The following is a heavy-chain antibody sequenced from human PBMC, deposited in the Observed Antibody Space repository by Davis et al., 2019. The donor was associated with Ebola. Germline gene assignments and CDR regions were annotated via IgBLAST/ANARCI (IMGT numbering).Heavy chain of an antibody. CDR1: GYSFTDYY. J-gene: IGHJ4*02. CDR3: ARGRYPTSSPDY. D-gene: IGHD6-6*01. V-gene: IGHV1-2*06. CDR2: INPKSGDS. Sequence: AASVKVSCKASGYSFTDYYLHWVRQAPGQGLQWMGRINPKSGDSSYAQKLQGRVTMTTDTSTSTAYMELRSLISDDTAVYYCARGRYPTSSPDYWGQGTLVTVSS.